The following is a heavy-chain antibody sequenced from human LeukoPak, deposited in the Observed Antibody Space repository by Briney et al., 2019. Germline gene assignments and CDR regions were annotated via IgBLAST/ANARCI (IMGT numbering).Heavy chain of an antibody. CDR2: INPNSGGT. V-gene: IGHV1-2*02. J-gene: IGHJ5*02. Sequence: ASVKVSCKASGYTFTSYAMNWVRQAPGQGLEWMGWINPNSGGTNYAQKFQGRVTLTRDTSISTAYMELSSLISDDTAVYYCARDHPLPAAAIKGPTLINWFDPWGQGTLVTVSS. D-gene: IGHD2-2*01. CDR1: GYTFTSYA. CDR3: ARDHPLPAAAIKGPTLINWFDP.